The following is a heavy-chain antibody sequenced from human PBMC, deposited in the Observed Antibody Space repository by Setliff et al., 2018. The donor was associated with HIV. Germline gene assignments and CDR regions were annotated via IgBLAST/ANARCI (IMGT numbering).Heavy chain of an antibody. V-gene: IGHV4-34*01. CDR2: SNQSGSG. CDR3: AKGRRGYDSRLFYYHHGMDV. Sequence: SETLSLTCVMDGGSLGDYYWSWIRQSPGKGLEWIGESNQSGSGNYNPSLKSRVTISVDTSRNEFFLNMGSVTAADTAVYYCAKGRRGYDSRLFYYHHGMDVWGQGTTVTVSS. CDR1: GGSLGDYY. J-gene: IGHJ6*02. D-gene: IGHD5-12*01.